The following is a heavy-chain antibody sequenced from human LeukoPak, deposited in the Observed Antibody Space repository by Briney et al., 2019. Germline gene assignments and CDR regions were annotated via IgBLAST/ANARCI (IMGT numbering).Heavy chain of an antibody. CDR3: GRVRCSGGTCYTYSSGWAFEF. CDR2: ISSSSGNI. V-gene: IGHV3-21*01. J-gene: IGHJ4*02. D-gene: IGHD2-15*01. Sequence: PGGSLRLSCAASGFTFSSYSMNWVRQAPGKGLEWVSSISSSSGNIYYTDSVKGRFTISRDNAENSLDLQMNSLRVEDTAVYYCGRVRCSGGTCYTYSSGWAFEFWGQGTLVIVSS. CDR1: GFTFSSYS.